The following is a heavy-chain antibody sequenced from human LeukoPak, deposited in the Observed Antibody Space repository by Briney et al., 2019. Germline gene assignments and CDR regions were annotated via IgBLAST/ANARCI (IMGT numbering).Heavy chain of an antibody. D-gene: IGHD6-19*01. CDR2: INPNSGGT. J-gene: IGHJ5*02. CDR1: GYTFTGYY. V-gene: IGHV1-2*02. CDR3: ARGDGISGLQPDWFDP. Sequence: ASVKVSCKASGYTFTGYYMHWVRQAPGQGLEWMGWINPNSGGTNYAQKFQGRVTMTRDTSISTAYMELSRLRSDDTAVYYCARGDGISGLQPDWFDPWGQGTLVTVSS.